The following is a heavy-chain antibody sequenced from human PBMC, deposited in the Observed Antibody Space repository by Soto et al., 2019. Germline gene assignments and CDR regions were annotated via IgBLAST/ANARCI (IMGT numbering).Heavy chain of an antibody. D-gene: IGHD3-10*01. V-gene: IGHV3-48*01. CDR2: ISSSGNAL. J-gene: IGHJ4*02. Sequence: EVQLVESGGGLVQPGGSLRLSCAASGFTFSTYSMNWVRQAPGKGLEWVSYISSSGNALYYADSVKGRFTISRDSANSSLNLQKDSLRADDMAVYYSARGGSGSYQAEYWGKGTLVTVS. CDR1: GFTFSTYS. CDR3: ARGGSGSYQAEY.